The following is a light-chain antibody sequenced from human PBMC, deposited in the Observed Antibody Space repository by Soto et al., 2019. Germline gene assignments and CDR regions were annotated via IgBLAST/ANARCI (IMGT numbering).Light chain of an antibody. V-gene: IGKV3D-15*01. J-gene: IGKJ5*01. CDR1: QTVRDN. CDR2: YVF. Sequence: EVVMTQSPATLSVSPGARAPLSCRARQTVRDNLGWYQQKPGQPPRLLIYYVFTRAAGIPDRFSASGSGTEFTLTISRLQPEDFGLYYCQQHKQWPITFGQGTRLEIK. CDR3: QQHKQWPIT.